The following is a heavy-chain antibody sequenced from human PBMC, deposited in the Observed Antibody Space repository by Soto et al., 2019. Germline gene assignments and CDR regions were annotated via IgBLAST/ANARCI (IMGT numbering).Heavy chain of an antibody. J-gene: IGHJ3*02. Sequence: GGSLRLSCAASGFTFSDYYMSWIRQAPGKGLEWVSSISGSSDSTYYADSVKGRFTISRDNSKNTLYLQMNSLRAEDTAVYYCAKIGNGLDYCSGGSCPDDAFDIWGQGTMVTLSS. CDR3: AKIGNGLDYCSGGSCPDDAFDI. D-gene: IGHD2-15*01. CDR1: GFTFSDYY. CDR2: ISGSSDST. V-gene: IGHV3-11*06.